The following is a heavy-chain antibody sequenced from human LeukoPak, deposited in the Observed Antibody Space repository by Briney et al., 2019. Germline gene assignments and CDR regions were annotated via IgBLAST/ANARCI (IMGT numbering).Heavy chain of an antibody. Sequence: SETLSLTCAVYGGSFSGYYWSWIRQPPGKGLEWIGEINHSGSTNYNPSLKSRVTISVDTSKNQFSLRLTSVTAADTAVYYCARTGGSFYFYHYMDVWGKGTTVTVSS. J-gene: IGHJ6*03. CDR3: ARTGGSFYFYHYMDV. D-gene: IGHD1-26*01. V-gene: IGHV4-34*01. CDR2: INHSGST. CDR1: GGSFSGYY.